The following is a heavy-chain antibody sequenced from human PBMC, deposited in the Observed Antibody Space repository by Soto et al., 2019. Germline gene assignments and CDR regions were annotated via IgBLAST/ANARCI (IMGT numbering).Heavy chain of an antibody. D-gene: IGHD2-2*01. CDR2: IYPGDSDT. CDR3: ARHISGRRDSIVLVPAAMIIGWFDP. V-gene: IGHV5-51*01. J-gene: IGHJ5*02. CDR1: GYSFTSYW. Sequence: PGESLKISCKGSGYSFTSYWIGWVRQMPGKGLEWMGIIYPGDSDTRYSPSFQGQVTISADKSISTAYLQWSSLKASDTAMYYCARHISGRRDSIVLVPAAMIIGWFDPWGQGTLVTVSS.